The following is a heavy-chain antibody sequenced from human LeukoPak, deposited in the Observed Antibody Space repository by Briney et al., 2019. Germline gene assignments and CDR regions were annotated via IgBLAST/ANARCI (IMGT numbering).Heavy chain of an antibody. V-gene: IGHV4-34*01. Sequence: SETLSLTCTVSGGSISSYYWSWIRQPPGKGLEWIGEINHSGSTNYNPSLKSRVTISVDTSKNQFSLKLSSVTAADTAVYYCARDMVLDAFDIWGQGTMVTVSS. J-gene: IGHJ3*02. CDR2: INHSGST. CDR1: GGSISSYY. CDR3: ARDMVLDAFDI. D-gene: IGHD3-10*01.